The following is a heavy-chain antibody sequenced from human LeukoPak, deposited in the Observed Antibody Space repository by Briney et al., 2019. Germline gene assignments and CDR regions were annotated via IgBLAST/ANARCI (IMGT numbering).Heavy chain of an antibody. CDR2: ISAYNGNT. V-gene: IGHV1-18*01. Sequence: GASVKVSCKASGYTFTSYGISWVRQAPGQGLEWMGRISAYNGNTNYAQKLQGRVTMTTDTSTSTAYMELRSLRSDDTAVYYCAKALGYCSGGSCYGGGPNWFDPWGQGTLVTVSS. CDR1: GYTFTSYG. D-gene: IGHD2-15*01. J-gene: IGHJ5*02. CDR3: AKALGYCSGGSCYGGGPNWFDP.